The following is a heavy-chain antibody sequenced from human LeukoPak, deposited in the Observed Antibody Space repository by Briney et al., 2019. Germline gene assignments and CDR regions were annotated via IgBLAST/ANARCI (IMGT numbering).Heavy chain of an antibody. J-gene: IGHJ4*02. Sequence: GGSLRLSCAASEFTFRTYAMHWVRQAPGKGLEWVSSISNSGGSTYYADSVKGRFTISRDNSKNTLYLQMNSLRAEDTAVYYCAKQLGYCSDGSCYFPYWGQGTLVTVSS. D-gene: IGHD2-15*01. CDR3: AKQLGYCSDGSCYFPY. CDR2: ISNSGGST. CDR1: EFTFRTYA. V-gene: IGHV3-23*01.